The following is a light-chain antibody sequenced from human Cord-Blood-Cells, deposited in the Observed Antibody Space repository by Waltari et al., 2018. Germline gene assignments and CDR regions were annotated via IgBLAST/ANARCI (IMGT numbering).Light chain of an antibody. CDR2: AAS. V-gene: IGKV1-39*01. J-gene: IGKJ1*01. CDR3: QQSYSTPVT. Sequence: DIKMTQSPSSLSASVGDRVTITCRASQSISSYLNWYQQKPGKAPKLLIYAASSLQSRVPSRFSGSGSGTDFTLTISSLQPEDFATYYCQQSYSTPVTFGQGTKVEIK. CDR1: QSISSY.